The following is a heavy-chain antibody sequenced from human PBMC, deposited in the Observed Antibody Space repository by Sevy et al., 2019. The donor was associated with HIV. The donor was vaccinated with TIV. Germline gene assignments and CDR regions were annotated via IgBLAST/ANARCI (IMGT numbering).Heavy chain of an antibody. V-gene: IGHV1-18*01. CDR1: GYTFTSYG. Sequence: ASVKVSCKASGYTFTSYGISWVRQAPGQGLEWMGWISAYNGNKNYAQKLQGRVTMTTDTSTSTAYMELRSLRSDDTAVYYCARDYYGSGSYYNVMGYWGQGTLVTVSS. J-gene: IGHJ4*02. CDR3: ARDYYGSGSYYNVMGY. D-gene: IGHD3-10*01. CDR2: ISAYNGNK.